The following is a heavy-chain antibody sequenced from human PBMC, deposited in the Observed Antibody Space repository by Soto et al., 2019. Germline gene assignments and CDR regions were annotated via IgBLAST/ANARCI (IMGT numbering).Heavy chain of an antibody. CDR2: TYYSGST. J-gene: IGHJ4*02. D-gene: IGHD5-18*01. Sequence: PSETLSLSCTVSGGSISSISYYWGLIRQPPGKGLEWIGSTYYSGSTYYNPSLKSRVTISVDTSKNQFSLKLSSVTAADTAVYYCASPGYSYGAALDYWGQGTVVTVSS. CDR3: ASPGYSYGAALDY. V-gene: IGHV4-39*01. CDR1: GGSISSISYY.